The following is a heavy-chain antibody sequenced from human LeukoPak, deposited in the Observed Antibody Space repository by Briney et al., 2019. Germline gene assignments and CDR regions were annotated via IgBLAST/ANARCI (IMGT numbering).Heavy chain of an antibody. CDR2: ISSTGGST. V-gene: IGHV3-64*01. D-gene: IGHD5-24*01. Sequence: TGGSLRLSCAASGFTFSSYAMHWVRQAPGKGLEYVSAISSTGGSTYCANSVKGRFTISRDNSKNTLYLQMGSLRAEDMAVYYCARVKRGEMATIYFDYWGQGTLVTVSS. CDR3: ARVKRGEMATIYFDY. J-gene: IGHJ4*02. CDR1: GFTFSSYA.